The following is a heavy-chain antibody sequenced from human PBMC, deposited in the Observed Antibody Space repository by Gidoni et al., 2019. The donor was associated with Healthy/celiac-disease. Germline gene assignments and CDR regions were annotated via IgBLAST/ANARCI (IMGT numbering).Heavy chain of an antibody. Sequence: VQLVESGGGLVQPGGSLKLSCAASGFTFSVFAMHWVRPASGKGLEWVGRSRSKANSYATAYAASVKGRFTISRDDSKNTAYLQMNSLKTEDTAVYYCTRDYDDSSGYYPENWGQGTLVTVSS. CDR2: SRSKANSYAT. J-gene: IGHJ4*02. CDR3: TRDYDDSSGYYPEN. CDR1: GFTFSVFA. V-gene: IGHV3-73*01. D-gene: IGHD3-22*01.